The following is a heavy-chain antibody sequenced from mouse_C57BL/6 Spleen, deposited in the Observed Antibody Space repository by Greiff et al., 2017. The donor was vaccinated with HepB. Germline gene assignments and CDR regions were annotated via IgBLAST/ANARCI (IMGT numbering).Heavy chain of an antibody. D-gene: IGHD1-1*01. CDR2: IDPSDSYT. J-gene: IGHJ1*03. CDR1: GYTFTSYW. V-gene: IGHV1-69*01. Sequence: QVQLQQPGAELVMPGASVKLSCKASGYTFTSYWMHWVKQRPGQGLEWIGEIDPSDSYTNYNHKFKGKSTLTVDKSSSTAYMQLNSLTSEDSAVYYCARTYDYGSSFFYGYFDDWGKGTTVTVSS. CDR3: ARTYDYGSSFFYGYFDD.